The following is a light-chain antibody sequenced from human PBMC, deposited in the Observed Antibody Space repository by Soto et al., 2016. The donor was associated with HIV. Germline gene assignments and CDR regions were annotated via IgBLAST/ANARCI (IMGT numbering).Light chain of an antibody. Sequence: SYELTQPPSVSVAPGRRPQLPVGNNIGSQSVQWYQQKTGQAPVLVVYDDSDRPSGIPARFSGSKSGITATLTISRVEAGDEADYYCQVWDTSGDVIFGGGTKLTVL. CDR3: QVWDTSGDVI. CDR1: NIGSQS. CDR2: DDS. V-gene: IGLV3-21*02. J-gene: IGLJ2*01.